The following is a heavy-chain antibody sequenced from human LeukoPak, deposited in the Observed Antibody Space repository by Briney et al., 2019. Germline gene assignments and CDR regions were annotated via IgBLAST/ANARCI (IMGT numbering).Heavy chain of an antibody. Sequence: GRSLRLSCAASGFTFSSYTMNWVRQAPGKGLEWVSYISSSSTNIYYADSVKGRFTISRDNAKNSLYRQMNSLRAEDTAVYYCARVGDDYGDYPIDYWGQGTLVTVSS. D-gene: IGHD4-17*01. CDR1: GFTFSSYT. CDR2: ISSSSTNI. V-gene: IGHV3-48*01. J-gene: IGHJ4*02. CDR3: ARVGDDYGDYPIDY.